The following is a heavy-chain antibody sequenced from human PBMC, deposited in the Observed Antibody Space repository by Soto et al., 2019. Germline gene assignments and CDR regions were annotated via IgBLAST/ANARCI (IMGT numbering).Heavy chain of an antibody. Sequence: GGSLRLSCAASGFTFSSYEMNWVRQDPGKGLEWVSYISSSGSTIYYADSVKGRFTISRDNAKNSLYLQMNSLRAEDTAVYYCARVLYSSSWSTGGFDPWGQGTLVTVSS. V-gene: IGHV3-48*03. J-gene: IGHJ5*02. D-gene: IGHD6-13*01. CDR3: ARVLYSSSWSTGGFDP. CDR2: ISSSGSTI. CDR1: GFTFSSYE.